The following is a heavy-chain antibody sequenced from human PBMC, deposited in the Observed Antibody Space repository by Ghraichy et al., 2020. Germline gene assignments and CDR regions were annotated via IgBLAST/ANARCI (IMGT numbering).Heavy chain of an antibody. D-gene: IGHD3/OR15-3a*01. V-gene: IGHV3-30-3*01. CDR1: GFTFSTFA. CDR3: ARGWPFGHFYYYNMGV. Sequence: GGSLRLSCTASGFTFSTFAVHWVRQAPGKGLEWVAVISYDGSNKYYADSVKGRFTISRDNSKNTLYLQMNSLRAEDTAVYYCARGWPFGHFYYYNMGVWGQGTTVTVSS. J-gene: IGHJ6*02. CDR2: ISYDGSNK.